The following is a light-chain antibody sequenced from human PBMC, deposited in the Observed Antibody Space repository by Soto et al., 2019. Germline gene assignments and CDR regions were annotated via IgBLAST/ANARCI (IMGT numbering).Light chain of an antibody. CDR3: QQYYSIPHT. Sequence: DIVMTQSPDSLAVSLGERATINCKSSQSVLYSSNNKNFLAWYRQKPGQPPELLIYWASTRESRVPDRFSGSGSGTDFTLTISSLQAEDVAVYYCQQYYSIPHTFGQGTKLEIK. J-gene: IGKJ2*01. V-gene: IGKV4-1*01. CDR1: QSVLYSSNNKNF. CDR2: WAS.